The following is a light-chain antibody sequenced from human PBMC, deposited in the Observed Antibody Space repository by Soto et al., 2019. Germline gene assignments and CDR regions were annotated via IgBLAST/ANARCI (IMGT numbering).Light chain of an antibody. V-gene: IGKV2-28*01. CDR3: MQALQTPIT. J-gene: IGKJ5*01. CDR1: QSLLHSNGYNY. Sequence: VMTQSALSLPVTPGEPASISCRSSQSLLHSNGYNYLDWYLQKPGQSPQLLIYLGSNRASGVPDRFSGSGSGTDYTLKISRVEADDVGVYYCMQALQTPITFGQGTRLEIK. CDR2: LGS.